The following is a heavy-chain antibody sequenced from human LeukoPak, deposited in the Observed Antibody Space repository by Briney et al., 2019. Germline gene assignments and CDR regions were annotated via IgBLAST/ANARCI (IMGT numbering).Heavy chain of an antibody. V-gene: IGHV5-51*01. Sequence: GESLKISCQGSGFSFSTYWIGWVRQMPGKGLEWMGIIYPSNSDTRYSPSFQGQVTISADKSISTAYLQWSSLRASDTATYYCARAGGFDYWGQGTLVTVSS. CDR1: GFSFSTYW. CDR2: IYPSNSDT. D-gene: IGHD2-15*01. J-gene: IGHJ4*02. CDR3: ARAGGFDY.